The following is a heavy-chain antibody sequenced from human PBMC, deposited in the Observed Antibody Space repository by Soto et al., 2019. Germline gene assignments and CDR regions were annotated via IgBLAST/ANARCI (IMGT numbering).Heavy chain of an antibody. CDR2: IYSGGST. D-gene: IGHD1-1*01. V-gene: IGHV3-66*01. J-gene: IGHJ6*02. Sequence: GSLRLSCAASGFTVSSNYMSWVRQAPGKGLEWVSVIYSGGSTYYADSVKGRFTISRDNSKNTLYLQMNSLRAEDTAVYYCAKEVRRLRYYGMGVWGQGTTVTVSS. CDR1: GFTVSSNY. CDR3: AKEVRRLRYYGMGV.